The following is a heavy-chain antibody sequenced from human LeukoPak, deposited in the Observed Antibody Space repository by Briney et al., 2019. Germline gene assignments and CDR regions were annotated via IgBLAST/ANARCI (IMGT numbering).Heavy chain of an antibody. Sequence: SETLSLTCAVHGGSFSGYYWSWIRQPPGKGLEWIGTIYYSGSTYYNPSLKSRVTISVDTSKNQFSLKLSSVTAADTAVYYCARNRYYYGSGTYGVPNWFDPWGQGTLVTVSS. CDR3: ARNRYYYGSGTYGVPNWFDP. D-gene: IGHD3-10*01. V-gene: IGHV4-34*01. J-gene: IGHJ5*02. CDR1: GGSFSGYY. CDR2: IYYSGST.